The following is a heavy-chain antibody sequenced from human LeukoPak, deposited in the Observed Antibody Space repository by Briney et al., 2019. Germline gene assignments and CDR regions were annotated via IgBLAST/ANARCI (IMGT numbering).Heavy chain of an antibody. V-gene: IGHV3-48*03. J-gene: IGHJ3*02. CDR2: ISGSGITI. D-gene: IGHD1-20*01. CDR3: ARDGLTAPDAFDI. CDR1: GFTLRRYE. Sequence: GGALRVSCVASGFTLRRYEMNCVRQAPGKGLEWVSYISGSGITIYYADTLKGRVTTSRDNAKNTLYLQMSSRRAEDTAVYYCARDGLTAPDAFDIWGQGTMVSVSS.